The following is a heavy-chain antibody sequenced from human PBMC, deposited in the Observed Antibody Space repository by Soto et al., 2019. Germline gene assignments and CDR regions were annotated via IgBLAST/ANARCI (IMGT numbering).Heavy chain of an antibody. CDR1: GYSFSSFW. V-gene: IGHV5-51*01. D-gene: IGHD6-19*01. J-gene: IGHJ6*02. CDR2: IYPGDLDT. Sequence: VQLVQSGAEVREPGESLKISCKGSGYSFSSFWVAWVRQTPGKGLEWLGIIYPGDLDTRYTSSFQGHVIISADKSSNTVYLQWSSLKASDTAMYYCARSIAVTGTYFSGLDVWGQGTPVTVSS. CDR3: ARSIAVTGTYFSGLDV.